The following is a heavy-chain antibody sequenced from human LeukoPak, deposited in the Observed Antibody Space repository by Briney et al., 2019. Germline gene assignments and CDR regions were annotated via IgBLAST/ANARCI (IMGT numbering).Heavy chain of an antibody. D-gene: IGHD6-19*01. CDR3: ARAAPFRVAASHFEY. J-gene: IGHJ4*02. V-gene: IGHV4-61*01. CDR1: GGSVSSGSYY. CDR2: IYYSGST. Sequence: SETLSLTCTVSGGSVSSGSYYWSWIRQPPGTGLEWIGYIYYSGSTNYNPSLKSRVTISVDTSKNQFSLKLSSVTAADTAVYYCARAAPFRVAASHFEYWGQGTLVTVSS.